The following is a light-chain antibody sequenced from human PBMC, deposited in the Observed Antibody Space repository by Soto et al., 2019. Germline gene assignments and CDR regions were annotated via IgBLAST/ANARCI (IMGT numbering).Light chain of an antibody. J-gene: IGKJ1*01. CDR2: AAS. CDR3: QQYGSSPQT. Sequence: EIVLTQSPGTLSASPGERVTLSCRASQSVSSSSLAWYQQKPGQAPRLLIYAASSRATGIPDRFSGSGSGTDFTLTISRLEPEDFAVYYCQQYGSSPQTFGQGTKVDIK. CDR1: QSVSSSS. V-gene: IGKV3-20*01.